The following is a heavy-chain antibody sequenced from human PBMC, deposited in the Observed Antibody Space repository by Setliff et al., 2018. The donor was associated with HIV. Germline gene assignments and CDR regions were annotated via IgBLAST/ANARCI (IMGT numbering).Heavy chain of an antibody. D-gene: IGHD2-21*01. CDR1: GGSFSGY. Sequence: SETLSLTCAVYGGSFSGYWSWIRQSPGKGLEWLGEVNHKGVANYSPSLMRRATISADTSKNQFSLRLSSVTAADTALYFCTRAQIAAPRPFDYWGQGTLVTVSS. V-gene: IGHV4-34*01. J-gene: IGHJ4*02. CDR2: VNHKGVA. CDR3: TRAQIAAPRPFDY.